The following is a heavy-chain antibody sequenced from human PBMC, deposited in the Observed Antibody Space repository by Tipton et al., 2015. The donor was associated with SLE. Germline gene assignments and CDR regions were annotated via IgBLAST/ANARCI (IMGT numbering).Heavy chain of an antibody. J-gene: IGHJ3*02. CDR3: AREVYGTDAFDI. V-gene: IGHV4-61*02. CDR2: IYTSGGT. D-gene: IGHD1-14*01. Sequence: LRLSCTVSGGSISSGSYYWSWIRQPAGKGLVWIGRIYTSGGTNYNPSLKSRVTISVDTSKNQFSLKLSSVTAADTAVYYCAREVYGTDAFDIWGQGTMVTVSS. CDR1: GGSISSGSYY.